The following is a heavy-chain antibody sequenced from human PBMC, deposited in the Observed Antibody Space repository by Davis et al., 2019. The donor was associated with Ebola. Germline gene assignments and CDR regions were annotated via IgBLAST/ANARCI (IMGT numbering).Heavy chain of an antibody. CDR3: AREGYCNSPSCHSFDY. CDR1: GYTFTSYY. D-gene: IGHD2-2*01. CDR2: PNSRDGTT. J-gene: IGHJ4*02. V-gene: IGHV1-46*01. Sequence: AASVKVSCKASGYTFTSYYVYWVRQAPGQGLEWMGVPNSRDGTTAYAQKFQARFTLTRDTSTSTVYMELSSLRSEDTAIYYCAREGYCNSPSCHSFDYWGQGTLVTVSS.